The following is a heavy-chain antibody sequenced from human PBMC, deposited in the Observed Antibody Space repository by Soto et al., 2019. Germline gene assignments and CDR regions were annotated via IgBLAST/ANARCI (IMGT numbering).Heavy chain of an antibody. V-gene: IGHV1-46*01. CDR3: ARDFSGPMDY. J-gene: IGHJ4*02. D-gene: IGHD3-10*01. CDR1: GYTFTNYY. CDR2: IYPSGGST. Sequence: ASVKFSCKASGYTFTNYYMHWVRQAPGQGLEWMGIIYPSGGSTRNAQKFQGRVTMTRDTSTSTVYMELSSLRSEDTAVYYCARDFSGPMDYWGRGTLVTVSS.